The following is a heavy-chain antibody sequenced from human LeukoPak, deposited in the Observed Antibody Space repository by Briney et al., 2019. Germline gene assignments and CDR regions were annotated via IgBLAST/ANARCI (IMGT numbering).Heavy chain of an antibody. CDR3: ARVGDIVVVVAATPAGDY. CDR1: GGSISSSNYS. Sequence: SETLSLTCTVSGGSISSSNYSWGWIRQPPGKGLEWIGSIYYSGSTYYNPSLKSRVTISVDTSKNQFSLKLSSVTAADTAVYYCARVGDIVVVVAATPAGDYWGQGTLVTVSS. D-gene: IGHD2-15*01. V-gene: IGHV4-39*07. CDR2: IYYSGST. J-gene: IGHJ4*02.